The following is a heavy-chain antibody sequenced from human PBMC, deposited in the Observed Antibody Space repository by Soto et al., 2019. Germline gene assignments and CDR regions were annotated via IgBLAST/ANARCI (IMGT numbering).Heavy chain of an antibody. J-gene: IGHJ4*02. Sequence: VAVIWYDGSNKYYADSVKGRFTISRDNSKNTLYLQMNSLRAEDTAVYYCARDATMVRGVITYFDYWGQGTLVTVSS. V-gene: IGHV3-33*01. CDR2: IWYDGSNK. CDR3: ARDATMVRGVITYFDY. D-gene: IGHD3-10*01.